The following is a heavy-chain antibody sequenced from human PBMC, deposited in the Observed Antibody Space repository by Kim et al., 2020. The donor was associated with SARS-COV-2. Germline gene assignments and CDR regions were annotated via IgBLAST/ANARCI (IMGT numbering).Heavy chain of an antibody. CDR3: ARGEGCDY. CDR1: GFTFSSYA. V-gene: IGHV3-30*04. CDR2: ISYDGSNK. J-gene: IGHJ4*02. Sequence: GSLRLSCAASGFTFSSYAMHWVRQAPGKGLEWVAVISYDGSNKYYADSVKGRFTISRDNSKNTLDLQMKSLRAEDTAVYYCARGEGCDYWGQGTLVTVSS.